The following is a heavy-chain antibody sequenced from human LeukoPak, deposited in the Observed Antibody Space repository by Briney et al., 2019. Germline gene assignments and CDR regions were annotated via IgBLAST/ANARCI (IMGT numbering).Heavy chain of an antibody. CDR1: GGSISSYY. J-gene: IGHJ6*03. V-gene: IGHV4-59*01. CDR2: IYYSGST. Sequence: PSETLSLTCTVSGGSISSYYWSWIRQPPGKGLEWIGYIYYSGSTNYNPSLKSRVTISVDTSKNQFSLKLSSVTAADTAVYYCARDKASATKNYYMDVWGKGTTVTVSS. D-gene: IGHD3-3*01. CDR3: ARDKASATKNYYMDV.